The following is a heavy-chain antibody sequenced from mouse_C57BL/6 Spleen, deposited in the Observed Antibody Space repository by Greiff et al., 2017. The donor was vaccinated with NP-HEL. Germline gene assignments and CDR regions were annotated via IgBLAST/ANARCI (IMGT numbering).Heavy chain of an antibody. J-gene: IGHJ2*01. CDR1: GFTFSSYA. CDR2: ISSGGDYI. V-gene: IGHV5-9-1*02. Sequence: EVMLVESGEGLVKPGGSLKLSCAASGFTFSSYAMSWVRQTPEKRLEWVAYISSGGDYIYYADTVKGRFTISRDNARNTLYLQMSSLKSEDTAMYYCTRAHYDYDFDYWSQGTTLTVSS. D-gene: IGHD2-4*01. CDR3: TRAHYDYDFDY.